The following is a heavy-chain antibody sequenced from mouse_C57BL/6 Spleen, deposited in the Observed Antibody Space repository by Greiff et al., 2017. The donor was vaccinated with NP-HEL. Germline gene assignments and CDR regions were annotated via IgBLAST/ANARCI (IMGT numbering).Heavy chain of an antibody. J-gene: IGHJ2*01. V-gene: IGHV1-15*01. CDR1: GYTFTDYE. Sequence: QVQLKQSGAELVRPGASVTLSCKASGYTFTDYEMHWVKQTPVHGLEWIGAIDPETGGTAYNQKFKGKAILTADKSSSTAYMELRSLTSEDSAVYYCTRGGITTVVESFYYFDYWGQGTTLTVSS. CDR2: IDPETGGT. D-gene: IGHD1-1*01. CDR3: TRGGITTVVESFYYFDY.